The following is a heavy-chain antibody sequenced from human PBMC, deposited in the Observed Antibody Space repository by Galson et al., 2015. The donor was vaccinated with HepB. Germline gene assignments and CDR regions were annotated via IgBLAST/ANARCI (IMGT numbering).Heavy chain of an antibody. D-gene: IGHD1-26*01. Sequence: LRLSCAASGFTFSSYWMSWVRQAPGKGLEWVANIKQDGSEKYYVDSVKGRFTISRDNAKNSLYLQMNSLRAEDTAVYYCARVWGSYSAFSFDYWGQGTLVTISS. CDR1: GFTFSSYW. CDR3: ARVWGSYSAFSFDY. J-gene: IGHJ4*02. CDR2: IKQDGSEK. V-gene: IGHV3-7*03.